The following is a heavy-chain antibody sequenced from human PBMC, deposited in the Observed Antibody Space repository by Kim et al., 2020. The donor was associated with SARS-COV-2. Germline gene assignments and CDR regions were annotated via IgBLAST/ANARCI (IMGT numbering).Heavy chain of an antibody. CDR2: FDPEDGET. D-gene: IGHD3-9*01. CDR3: AKADYGILTGYYKGWFDP. J-gene: IGHJ5*02. Sequence: ASVKVSCKVSGYTLTELSMHWVRQAPGKGLEWMGGFDPEDGETIYAQKFQGRVTMTEDTSTDTAYMELSSLRSEDTAVYYCAKADYGILTGYYKGWFDPWGQGTLVTVSS. V-gene: IGHV1-24*01. CDR1: GYTLTELS.